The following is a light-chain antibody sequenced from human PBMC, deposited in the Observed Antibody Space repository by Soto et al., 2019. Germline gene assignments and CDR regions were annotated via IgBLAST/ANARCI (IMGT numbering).Light chain of an antibody. Sequence: HSALTKPASVSGTPGQSITISCTGTSSDVGGYNYVSWYQQHPGKAPKLMIYDVSNRPSGVSNRFSGSKSGNTAYLTISGLHAEFVIEYYRSSYTISSTPNLFGTGIKVTV. CDR2: DVS. V-gene: IGLV2-14*01. CDR1: SSDVGGYNY. J-gene: IGLJ1*01. CDR3: SSYTISSTPNL.